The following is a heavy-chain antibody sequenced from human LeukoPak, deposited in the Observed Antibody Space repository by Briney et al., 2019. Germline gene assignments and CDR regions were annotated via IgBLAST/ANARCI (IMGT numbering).Heavy chain of an antibody. CDR1: GYTFTSYD. CDR2: MNPNSGNT. V-gene: IGHV1-8*01. J-gene: IGHJ6*02. Sequence: VASVKVSCKASGYTFTSYDINWVRQATGQGLEWMGWMNPNSGNTGYAQKFQGRVTMTRNTSISTAYMELSSLRSEDTAVYYCARGGQWLARPYYYYGMDVWGQGTTVTVSS. CDR3: ARGGQWLARPYYYYGMDV. D-gene: IGHD6-19*01.